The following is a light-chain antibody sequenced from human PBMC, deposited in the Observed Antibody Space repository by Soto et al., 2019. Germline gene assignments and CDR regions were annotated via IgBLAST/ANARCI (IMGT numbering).Light chain of an antibody. V-gene: IGKV1-39*01. CDR2: AAS. Sequence: DIPMTQSPSSLSASVGDRVTITCRASQSISSYLNWYQQKPGKAPKLLIYAASSLQSGVPSRFSGSGSGTDFTLTISSLQPEDFATYYCQQSYSTPPGFGQGTKVEIK. CDR1: QSISSY. CDR3: QQSYSTPPG. J-gene: IGKJ1*01.